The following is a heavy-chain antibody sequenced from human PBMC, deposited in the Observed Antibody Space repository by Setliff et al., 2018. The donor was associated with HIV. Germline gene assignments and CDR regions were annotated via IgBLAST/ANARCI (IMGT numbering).Heavy chain of an antibody. CDR3: ARNQGDSSGWYAGDY. CDR1: GYIFTSYY. J-gene: IGHJ4*01. D-gene: IGHD6-19*01. CDR2: INPSGGST. V-gene: IGHV1-46*01. Sequence: ASVKVSCKASGYIFTSYYMHWVRQAPGQGLEWLGVINPSGGSTDYAQTFKDRVTMTKDTSTATVNMELRSLTSDDTAVYYCARNQGDSSGWYAGDYWGHGTLVTVSS.